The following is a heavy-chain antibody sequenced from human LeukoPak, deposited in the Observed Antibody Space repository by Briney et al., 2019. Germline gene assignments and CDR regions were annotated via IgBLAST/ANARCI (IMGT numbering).Heavy chain of an antibody. CDR2: IFYSGST. V-gene: IGHV4-39*07. Sequence: SETLSLTCTVSSGSISTSNYYWGWVRQPPGKALEWIGNIFYSGSTYYSPSLKSRVTISLDTSRNQFSLKLNSVTAADTAVYYCARTPGIAAAGSFQHWGQGTLVTVSS. CDR3: ARTPGIAAAGSFQH. J-gene: IGHJ1*01. CDR1: SGSISTSNYY. D-gene: IGHD6-13*01.